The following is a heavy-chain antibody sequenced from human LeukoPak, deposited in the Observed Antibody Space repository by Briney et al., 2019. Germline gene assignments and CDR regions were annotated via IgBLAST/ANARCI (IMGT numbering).Heavy chain of an antibody. V-gene: IGHV4-61*02. D-gene: IGHD2-2*01. CDR2: IYTSGST. CDR3: ARAYCSSTSCYLSWFDP. CDR1: GGSISSGSYY. J-gene: IGHJ5*02. Sequence: SQTLSLTCTVSGGSISSGSYYWSWIRQPAGKGLEWIGRIYTSGSTNYNPSLKSRVTISVDTSKNQFSLKLSFVTAADTAVYYCARAYCSSTSCYLSWFDPWGQGTLVTVSS.